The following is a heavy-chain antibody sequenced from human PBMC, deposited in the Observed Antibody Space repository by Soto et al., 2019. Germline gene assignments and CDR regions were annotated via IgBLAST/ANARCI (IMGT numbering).Heavy chain of an antibody. Sequence: SVKVSCKASGGTFSSYAISWVRQAPGQGLEWMGGIIPIFGTANYAQKFQGRVTITADESTSTAYMELSSLRSEDTAVYYCARTPFVDTAMVPYYFDYWGQGTLVTVSS. CDR2: IIPIFGTA. CDR3: ARTPFVDTAMVPYYFDY. CDR1: GGTFSSYA. J-gene: IGHJ4*02. V-gene: IGHV1-69*13. D-gene: IGHD5-18*01.